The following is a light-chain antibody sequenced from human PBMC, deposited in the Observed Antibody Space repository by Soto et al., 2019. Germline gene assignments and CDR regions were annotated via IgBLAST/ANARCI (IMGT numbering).Light chain of an antibody. V-gene: IGKV1-5*03. CDR3: QQYNSYQYT. Sequence: DIQMTQSPSTLSASVGDRGTITCRASQSISSWLAWYQQKPGKAPKLLIYKASSLESGVPSRFSGSGSGTEFTLTISSLQPDDFATYYCQQYNSYQYTFGQGTKLEIK. CDR1: QSISSW. CDR2: KAS. J-gene: IGKJ2*01.